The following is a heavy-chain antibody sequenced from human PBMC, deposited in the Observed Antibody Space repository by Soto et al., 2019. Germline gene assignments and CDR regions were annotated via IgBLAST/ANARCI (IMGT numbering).Heavy chain of an antibody. V-gene: IGHV3-13*01. CDR3: ARGTMGNIAAAGPGEDAFDI. CDR1: GFTFSSYD. CDR2: IGTAGDT. J-gene: IGHJ3*02. D-gene: IGHD6-13*01. Sequence: GGSLRLSCAASGFTFSSYDMHWVRQATGKGLEWVSAIGTAGDTYYPGSVKGRFTISRENAKNSLYLQMNSLRAEDTAVYYCARGTMGNIAAAGPGEDAFDIWGQGTMVTVSS.